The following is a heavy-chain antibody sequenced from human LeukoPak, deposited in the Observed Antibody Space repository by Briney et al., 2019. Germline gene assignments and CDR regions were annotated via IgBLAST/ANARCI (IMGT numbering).Heavy chain of an antibody. Sequence: ASVKVSCKASAYTLTGYFIHWVRQAPGQGLEWMGWINPNSGGANYAQKFQGRVTMTRDTSISTAYMELSRLRSDDTAVYYCARDWDSGSYPADYWGQGTLVTVSS. D-gene: IGHD1-26*01. J-gene: IGHJ4*02. CDR1: AYTLTGYF. CDR3: ARDWDSGSYPADY. V-gene: IGHV1-2*02. CDR2: INPNSGGA.